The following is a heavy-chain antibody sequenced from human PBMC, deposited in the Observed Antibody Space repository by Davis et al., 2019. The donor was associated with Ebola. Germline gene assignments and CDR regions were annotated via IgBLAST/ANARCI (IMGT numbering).Heavy chain of an antibody. J-gene: IGHJ3*02. CDR1: GYSFTSCW. V-gene: IGHV5-51*01. CDR2: IYPGDSDT. Sequence: GESLKISCKGSGYSFTSCWIGWVRQMPGKGLEWMGIIYPGDSDTIYSPSFQGQVSISADKYTSTAYLQWSRLEASDTAMYYCARGGYLRPSIVVVMEDAFDIWGQGTMVTVSS. D-gene: IGHD3-22*01. CDR3: ARGGYLRPSIVVVMEDAFDI.